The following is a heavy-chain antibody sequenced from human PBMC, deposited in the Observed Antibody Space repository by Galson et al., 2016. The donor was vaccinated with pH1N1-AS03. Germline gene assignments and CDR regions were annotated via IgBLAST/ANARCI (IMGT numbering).Heavy chain of an antibody. CDR3: ARDPKYTVNDYRISAGLDV. Sequence: SVKVSCKASGYPFSDYATTWVRQAPGQGLEWMGWISAFNGDTHYAQTFQGRVTLTTDTSTTTAYLELRNLRSDDTAVYYGARDPKYTVNDYRISAGLDVWGQGTTVTVSS. J-gene: IGHJ6*02. CDR1: GYPFSDYA. D-gene: IGHD3-16*01. CDR2: ISAFNGDT. V-gene: IGHV1-18*01.